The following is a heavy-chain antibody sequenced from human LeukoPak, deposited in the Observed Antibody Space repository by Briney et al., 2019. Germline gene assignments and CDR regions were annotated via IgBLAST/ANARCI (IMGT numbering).Heavy chain of an antibody. CDR2: IYYSGST. CDR3: ARVTRGWNYYDSSGYYSR. CDR1: GGSISSYY. V-gene: IGHV4-59*12. Sequence: SETLSLTCTVSGGSISSYYWSWVRQPPGKGLEWIGYIYYSGSTNYNPSLKSRVTMSVDTSKNQFSLKLSSVTAADTAVYYCARVTRGWNYYDSSGYYSRWGQGTLVTVSS. D-gene: IGHD3-22*01. J-gene: IGHJ4*02.